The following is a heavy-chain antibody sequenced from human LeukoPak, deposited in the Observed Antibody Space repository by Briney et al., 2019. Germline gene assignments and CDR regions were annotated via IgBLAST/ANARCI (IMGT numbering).Heavy chain of an antibody. Sequence: PGGSLRLSCAASGFTFSSYGMHWVRQAPGKGLEWVAVISYDGSNKYYADSVKGRFTIYRDNSKNTLYLQMNSLRAEDTAVYYCAKAQNYDSSGTIDYWGQGTLVTVSS. J-gene: IGHJ4*02. CDR3: AKAQNYDSSGTIDY. D-gene: IGHD3-22*01. CDR2: ISYDGSNK. V-gene: IGHV3-30*18. CDR1: GFTFSSYG.